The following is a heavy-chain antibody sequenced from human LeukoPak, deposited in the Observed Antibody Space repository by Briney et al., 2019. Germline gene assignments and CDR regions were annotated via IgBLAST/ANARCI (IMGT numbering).Heavy chain of an antibody. D-gene: IGHD6-13*01. CDR3: AKDRSSSWALDY. J-gene: IGHJ4*02. CDR2: MSYDGSNK. V-gene: IGHV3-30*18. Sequence: PGWSLRLSCAASGFTFSNYNMHWVRQAPGKGLEGVAVMSYDGSNKYYVDSVKGRFTISRDNSKNTLYLQMNSLRAEDTAVHYCAKDRSSSWALDYWGQGTLVTVSS. CDR1: GFTFSNYN.